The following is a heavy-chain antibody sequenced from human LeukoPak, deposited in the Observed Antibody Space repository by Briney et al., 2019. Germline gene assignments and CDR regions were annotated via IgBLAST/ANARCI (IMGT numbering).Heavy chain of an antibody. CDR3: AKDMQTWPRFPDY. V-gene: IGHV3-23*01. Sequence: GGSLRLSCAASGFTVSSNYMSWVRQAPGKGLEWVSAISGSGGSTYYADSVKGRFTSSRDNPKNTLYLQMNGLRVEDTAVYYCAKDMQTWPRFPDYWGQGTLVTVSS. CDR1: GFTVSSNY. J-gene: IGHJ4*02. D-gene: IGHD5-12*01. CDR2: ISGSGGST.